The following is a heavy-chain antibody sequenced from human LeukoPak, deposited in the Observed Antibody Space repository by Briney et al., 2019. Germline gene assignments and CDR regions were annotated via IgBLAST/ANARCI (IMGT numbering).Heavy chain of an antibody. J-gene: IGHJ4*02. CDR2: IRFDGTTK. D-gene: IGHD6-19*01. Sequence: GGSLRLSCAASGFTFRSYGMHWVRQAPGKGLEWVAYIRFDGTTKYYTDSVKGRFTISRDTSHNTLYLEMNSLRPNDTAAYYCANSKQSGPYYFDYWGQGTLVTVSS. CDR1: GFTFRSYG. CDR3: ANSKQSGPYYFDY. V-gene: IGHV3-30*02.